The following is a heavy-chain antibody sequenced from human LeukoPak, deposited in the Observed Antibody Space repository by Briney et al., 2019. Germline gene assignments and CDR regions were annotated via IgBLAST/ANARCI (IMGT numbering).Heavy chain of an antibody. CDR3: AKDERAGPAAPKNDY. V-gene: IGHV3-30*02. D-gene: IGHD2-2*01. Sequence: GGSLRLSCAASGFTFSSYGMHWVRKAPGKGLEWVAFIRYDGSNKYYADSVKGRFTISRDNSKNTLYLQMNSLRAEDTAVYYCAKDERAGPAAPKNDYWGQGTLVTVSS. CDR1: GFTFSSYG. CDR2: IRYDGSNK. J-gene: IGHJ4*02.